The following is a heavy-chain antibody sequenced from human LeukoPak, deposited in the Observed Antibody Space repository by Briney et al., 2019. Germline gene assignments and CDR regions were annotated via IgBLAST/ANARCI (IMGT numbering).Heavy chain of an antibody. J-gene: IGHJ3*02. CDR2: ISAYNGNT. V-gene: IGHV1-18*01. Sequence: ASVKVSCKASGYTFTSYGISWVRQAPGQGLEWMGWISAYNGNTNYAQKLQGRVTMTTDTSTSTAYMELSRLRSDDTAVYYCARGRWELETTDAFDIWGQGTMVTVSS. CDR3: ARGRWELETTDAFDI. CDR1: GYTFTSYG. D-gene: IGHD1-26*01.